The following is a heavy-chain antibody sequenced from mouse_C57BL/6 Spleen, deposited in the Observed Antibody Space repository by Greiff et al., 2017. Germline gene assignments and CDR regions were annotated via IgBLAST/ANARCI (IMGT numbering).Heavy chain of an antibody. D-gene: IGHD3-1*01. CDR1: GFTFSSYA. CDR2: ISDGGSYT. V-gene: IGHV5-4*01. J-gene: IGHJ2*01. CDR3: ARDRDRGDFDY. Sequence: EVKVVESGGGLVKPGGSLKLSCAASGFTFSSYAMSWVRQTPEKRLEWVATISDGGSYTYYPDKVKGRFTISRDNAKNDLYLQMSHLKSEDTAMYYCARDRDRGDFDYWGQGTTLTVSS.